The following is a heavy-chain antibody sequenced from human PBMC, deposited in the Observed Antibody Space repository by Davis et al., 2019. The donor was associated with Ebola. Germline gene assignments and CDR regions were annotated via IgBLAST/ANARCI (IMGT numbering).Heavy chain of an antibody. CDR3: ARGTILRN. CDR1: GFTFSRSA. V-gene: IGHV3-23*01. D-gene: IGHD1-1*01. J-gene: IGHJ4*02. CDR2: ITASGGTT. Sequence: GESLKISCAASGFTFSRSAMSWVRQAPGKGLQWVSAITASGGTTYYADSVKGRFTISRDNSKNTLYLQMNSLRAEDTAVYYCARGTILRNWGQGTLVTVSS.